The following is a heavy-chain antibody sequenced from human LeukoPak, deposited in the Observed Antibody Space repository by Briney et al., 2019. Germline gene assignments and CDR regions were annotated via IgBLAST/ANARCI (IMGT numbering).Heavy chain of an antibody. V-gene: IGHV1-2*02. J-gene: IGHJ4*02. CDR2: IKPNGGGA. D-gene: IGHD3-10*01. CDR3: ARDPDYGSGSYHFYYFDY. CDR1: GYTFTGYY. Sequence: ASVKVSCKASGYTFTGYYMHWVRQAPGQGLEWMGWIKPNGGGANFAQKFQGRVTMTRDTSISTAYMELSRLRSDDTAVYYCARDPDYGSGSYHFYYFDYWGQGTLVTVSS.